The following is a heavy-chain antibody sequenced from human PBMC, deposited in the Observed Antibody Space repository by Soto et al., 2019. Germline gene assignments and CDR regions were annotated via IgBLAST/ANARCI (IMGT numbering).Heavy chain of an antibody. Sequence: SETLSLTCTVSGGSISSGGYYWTWIRQHPGKGPEWIGYNYYSGITYYDPSLKSRVTISLDTSKNQFSLKLSSVTAADTAVYYCARDLWGYCGTDCYPLHVWGQGTTVTVS. CDR2: NYYSGIT. CDR1: GGSISSGGYY. D-gene: IGHD2-21*02. J-gene: IGHJ6*02. V-gene: IGHV4-31*03. CDR3: ARDLWGYCGTDCYPLHV.